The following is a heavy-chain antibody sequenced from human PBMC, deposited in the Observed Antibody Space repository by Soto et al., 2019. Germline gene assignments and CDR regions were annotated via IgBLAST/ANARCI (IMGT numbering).Heavy chain of an antibody. J-gene: IGHJ4*02. CDR2: IIPILGIA. CDR1: GGTFSSYT. D-gene: IGHD1-26*01. Sequence: QVQLVQSGAEVKKPGSSVKVSCKASGGTFSSYTISWVRQAPGQVLVWMGRIIPILGIANYAQQFQGRVTIPADKSTSTAYRDVSSLRSEDTAVYYCARDKEGDTPHPLDYWGQGTLVTVCS. V-gene: IGHV1-69*08. CDR3: ARDKEGDTPHPLDY.